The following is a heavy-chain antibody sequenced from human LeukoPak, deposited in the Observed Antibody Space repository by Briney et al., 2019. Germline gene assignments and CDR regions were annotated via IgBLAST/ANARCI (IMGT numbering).Heavy chain of an antibody. CDR1: GFTFSSYW. J-gene: IGHJ4*02. CDR2: IKQDGGDK. D-gene: IGHD1-14*01. Sequence: GGSLRLSCAASGFTFSSYWMSWVRQAPGKGLEWVANIKQDGGDKYYVDSVKGRFTIPRDNAKNSLYLQMNSLTAEDTAVYYCARDPRYSGDYWGQGTLVTVSS. CDR3: ARDPRYSGDY. V-gene: IGHV3-7*01.